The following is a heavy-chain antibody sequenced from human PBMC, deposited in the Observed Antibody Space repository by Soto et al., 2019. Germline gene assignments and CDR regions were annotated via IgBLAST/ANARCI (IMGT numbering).Heavy chain of an antibody. CDR1: GDSSSNSRFY. CDR3: ARDFFDSSDYTTNWFDP. J-gene: IGHJ5*02. CDR2: IYHTGNA. V-gene: IGHV4-39*01. D-gene: IGHD3-22*01. Sequence: SETLSLTCSVSGDSSSNSRFYWAWIRQPPGEGLEWIGGIYHTGNAYYNPSLKSRVTISVDTSKNQFSLKLTSVTAADAALYYCARDFFDSSDYTTNWFDPWGQGTLVTVSS.